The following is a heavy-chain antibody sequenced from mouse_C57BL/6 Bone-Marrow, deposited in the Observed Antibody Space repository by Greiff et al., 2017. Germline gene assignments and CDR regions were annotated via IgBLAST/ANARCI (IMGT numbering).Heavy chain of an antibody. CDR3: TRGGLYYSVFAY. J-gene: IGHJ3*01. D-gene: IGHD1-1*01. CDR2: ISSGGDYI. Sequence: DVILVESGEGLVKPGGSLKLSCAASGFTFSSYAMSWVRQTPEKRLEWVAYISSGGDYIYYADTVKGRFTISRDNARNTLYLQMSSLKSEDTAMYYCTRGGLYYSVFAYWGQGTLVTVSA. V-gene: IGHV5-9-1*02. CDR1: GFTFSSYA.